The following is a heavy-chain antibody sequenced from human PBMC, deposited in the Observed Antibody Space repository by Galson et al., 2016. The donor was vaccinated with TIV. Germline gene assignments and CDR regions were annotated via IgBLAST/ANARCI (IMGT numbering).Heavy chain of an antibody. Sequence: SCKASGFTFSSYGIHWVRQAPGKGLEWVAFIRYDGSNKYYADSVKGRFTISRDNSKNTVYLQMNGLRAEDTALYCCAKDSTTTLYYMDVWGKGTTVTVSS. J-gene: IGHJ6*03. CDR3: AKDSTTTLYYMDV. CDR2: IRYDGSNK. V-gene: IGHV3-30*02. D-gene: IGHD4-17*01. CDR1: GFTFSSYG.